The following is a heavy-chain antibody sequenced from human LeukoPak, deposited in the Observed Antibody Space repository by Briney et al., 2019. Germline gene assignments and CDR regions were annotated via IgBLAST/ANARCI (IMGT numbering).Heavy chain of an antibody. V-gene: IGHV4-59*08. CDR1: GGSISSYY. D-gene: IGHD5-18*01. CDR2: IYYTGST. CDR3: ARHIQLWSPFDY. Sequence: SETLSLTCTVSGGSISSYYWSWVRQPPGKGLEWIGFIYYTGSTNYSPSLKSRVTISVDTSKNQFSLKLSSVTAADTALYYCARHIQLWSPFDYWGQGALVTVSS. J-gene: IGHJ4*02.